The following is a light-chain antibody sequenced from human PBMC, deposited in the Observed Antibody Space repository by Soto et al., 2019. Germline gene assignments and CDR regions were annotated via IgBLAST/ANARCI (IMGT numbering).Light chain of an antibody. CDR3: QQYQTFWT. CDR2: KAS. J-gene: IGKJ1*01. CDR1: QSFMLW. V-gene: IGKV1-5*03. Sequence: DIQMTPSPSSLSASLGDRVTITCRASQSFMLWLFCYQQKPGKVPKLRSDKASTLESGVPSRFSVGGFGTEFTLTIFSLQPDDYATYYCQQYQTFWTFGEGTNVDIK.